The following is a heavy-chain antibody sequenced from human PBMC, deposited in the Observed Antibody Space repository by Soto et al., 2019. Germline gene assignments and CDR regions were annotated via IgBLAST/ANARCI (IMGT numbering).Heavy chain of an antibody. CDR1: GYSFTSYG. J-gene: IGHJ4*02. V-gene: IGHV1-18*01. Sequence: ASVKVSCKASGYSFTSYGISWVRQAPGQGLEWMGWISTYNGNTNYAQKLQGRVTMTTDTSTNTAYMELRSLRSDDTAVYYCARVWGREYINYHLDYWGQGTPVTVSS. CDR2: ISTYNGNT. CDR3: ARVWGREYINYHLDY. D-gene: IGHD4-4*01.